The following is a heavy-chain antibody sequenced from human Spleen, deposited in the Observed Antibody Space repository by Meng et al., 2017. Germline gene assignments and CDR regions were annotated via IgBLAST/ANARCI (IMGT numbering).Heavy chain of an antibody. CDR3: AREITMVRGVITWFDP. Sequence: GESLKISCAASGFTFSSYAMSWVRQAPGKGLEWVSSISSSSSYIYYADSVKGRFTISRDNAKNSLYLQMNSLRAEDTAVYYCAREITMVRGVITWFDPWGQGTLVTVSS. CDR2: ISSSSSYI. J-gene: IGHJ5*02. CDR1: GFTFSSYA. V-gene: IGHV3-21*01. D-gene: IGHD3-10*01.